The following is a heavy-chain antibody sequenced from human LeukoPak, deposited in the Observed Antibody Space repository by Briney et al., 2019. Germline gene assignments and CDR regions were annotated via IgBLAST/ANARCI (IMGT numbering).Heavy chain of an antibody. Sequence: GGSLRLSCAASGFTFSSYWMHWVRQAPGKGLVWVSRINTDGSSTSYADSVKGRFTISRDNAKNTLYLQMNSLRAEDTAVYYCGRESGIAAALGLWGQGTLVTGSS. CDR3: GRESGIAAALGL. V-gene: IGHV3-74*01. CDR1: GFTFSSYW. J-gene: IGHJ4*02. CDR2: INTDGSST. D-gene: IGHD6-13*01.